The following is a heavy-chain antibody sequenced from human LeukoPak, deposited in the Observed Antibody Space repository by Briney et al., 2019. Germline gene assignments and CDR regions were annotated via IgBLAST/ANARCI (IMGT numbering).Heavy chain of an antibody. CDR3: ANEGGLFDY. CDR1: GYTFTGYY. D-gene: IGHD5-12*01. J-gene: IGHJ4*02. Sequence: GASVKVSCKASGYTFTGYYMHWVRQAPGKGLEWVSSISSSSSYIYYADSVKGRFTISRDNAKNSLYLQMNSLRAEDTAVYYCANEGGLFDYWGQGTLVTVSS. V-gene: IGHV3-21*01. CDR2: ISSSSSYI.